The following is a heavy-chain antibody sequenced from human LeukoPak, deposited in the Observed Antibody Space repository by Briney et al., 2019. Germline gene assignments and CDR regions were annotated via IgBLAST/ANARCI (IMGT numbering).Heavy chain of an antibody. J-gene: IGHJ6*02. CDR3: AKDLSITGTKWDPYYYYYGMDV. D-gene: IGHD1-7*01. CDR2: ISYDGSNK. CDR1: GFTFSSYG. Sequence: GSLRLSCAASGFTFSSYGMHWVRQAPGKGLEWVAVISYDGSNKYYADSVKGRFTISRDNSKNTLYLQMNSLRAEDTAVYYCAKDLSITGTKWDPYYYYYGMDVWGQGTTVTVSS. V-gene: IGHV3-30*18.